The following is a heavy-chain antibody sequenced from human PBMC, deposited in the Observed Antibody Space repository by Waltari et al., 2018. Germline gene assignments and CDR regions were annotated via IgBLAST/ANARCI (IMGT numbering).Heavy chain of an antibody. CDR3: ARLAPKTYRSPVPGRDYYYGWDV. J-gene: IGHJ6*02. Sequence: EEQLVESGGGLVQPGDSLRLSCAASGFTYRNHWMHWVRQAPGKGLVGGSSIKGDGRASNYAGFVKGRYPSSRDNTKKTLYLQVKRLRVEDTAVYYCARLAPKTYRSPVPGRDYYYGWDVWGQGTTVTVSS. CDR1: GFTYRNHW. CDR2: IKGDGRAS. D-gene: IGHD6-13*01. V-gene: IGHV3-74*01.